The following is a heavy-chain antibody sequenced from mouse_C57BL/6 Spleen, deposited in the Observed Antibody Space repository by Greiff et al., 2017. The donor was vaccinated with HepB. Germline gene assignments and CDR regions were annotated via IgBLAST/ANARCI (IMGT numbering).Heavy chain of an antibody. V-gene: IGHV1-50*01. D-gene: IGHD2-4*01. CDR1: GSTFTSYW. J-gene: IGHJ2*01. Sequence: QVQLQQPGAELVKPGASVKLSCKASGSTFTSYWMQWVKQRPGQGLEWIGVIDPSDSYTNYNQKFKGKATVTVDTSSSTAYMQLSSLTSEDSAVYYCSYYDYDKCFDYWGQGTTLTVSS. CDR2: IDPSDSYT. CDR3: SYYDYDKCFDY.